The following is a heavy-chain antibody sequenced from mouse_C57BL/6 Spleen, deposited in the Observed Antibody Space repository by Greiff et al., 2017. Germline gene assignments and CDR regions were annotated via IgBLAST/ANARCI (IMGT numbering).Heavy chain of an antibody. V-gene: IGHV1-52*01. D-gene: IGHD1-1*01. J-gene: IGHJ4*01. Sequence: QVQLQQPGAELVRPGSSVKLSCKASGYTFTSYWMHWVKQRPIQGLEWIGNIDPSDSETHYNQKFKDKATLTVDKSSSTAYMQLSSLTSEDSAVYYCARRTTVVATGGYAMDYWGQGTSVTVSS. CDR2: IDPSDSET. CDR3: ARRTTVVATGGYAMDY. CDR1: GYTFTSYW.